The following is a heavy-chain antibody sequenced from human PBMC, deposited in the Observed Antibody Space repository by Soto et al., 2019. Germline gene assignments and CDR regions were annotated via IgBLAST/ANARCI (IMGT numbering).Heavy chain of an antibody. V-gene: IGHV4-59*01. CDR2: IYYSGST. J-gene: IGHJ1*01. Sequence: SETLSLTCTVSGGSISSYYWSWIRQPPGKGLEWIGYIYYSGSTNYNPSLKSRVTISVDTSKNQFSLKLSSVTAADTAVYYCARVTVGAASGAFQHWGQGTLVTVSS. CDR3: ARVTVGAASGAFQH. D-gene: IGHD1-26*01. CDR1: GGSISSYY.